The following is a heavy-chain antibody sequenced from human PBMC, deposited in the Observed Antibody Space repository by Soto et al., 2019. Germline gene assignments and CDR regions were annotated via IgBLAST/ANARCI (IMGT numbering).Heavy chain of an antibody. CDR2: ISSSSSYI. CDR3: ARDGPAIFGVVITNYYYYYMDV. Sequence: EVQLVESGGGLVKPGGSLRLSCAASGFTFSSYSMNWVRQAPGKGLEWVSSISSSSSYIYYADSVKGRFTISRDNAKDSLYLQMNGLRAEDTAVYYCARDGPAIFGVVITNYYYYYMDVWGKGTTVTVSS. D-gene: IGHD3-3*01. CDR1: GFTFSSYS. V-gene: IGHV3-21*01. J-gene: IGHJ6*03.